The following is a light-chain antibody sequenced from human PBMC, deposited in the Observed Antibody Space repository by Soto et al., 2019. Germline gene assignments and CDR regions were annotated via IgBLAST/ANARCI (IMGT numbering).Light chain of an antibody. Sequence: DIQMTQSPSTLSASVGDRFTISCRASQNIRTFLAWYQHKTGKAPKLLIYQASSLENGVPSRFSGSGSGTEFTLTISSLQPDDFATYYCQQYESYPWTFGQGNKVEIK. CDR1: QNIRTF. J-gene: IGKJ1*01. CDR3: QQYESYPWT. CDR2: QAS. V-gene: IGKV1-5*03.